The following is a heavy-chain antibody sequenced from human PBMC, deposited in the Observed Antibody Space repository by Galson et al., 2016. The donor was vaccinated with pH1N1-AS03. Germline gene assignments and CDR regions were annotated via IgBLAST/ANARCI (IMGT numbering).Heavy chain of an antibody. CDR2: MTSNNGNT. D-gene: IGHD3-16*01. J-gene: IGHJ4*02. CDR3: ARSFLGETDD. Sequence: SVKVSCKASGYTFTTYDINWVRQAAGQGLEWMGRMTSNNGNTGYAQRFQGRVTMTRNTSISTAYMELSGLQSEDTAVYYCARSFLGETDDWGQGTLVIVSS. V-gene: IGHV1-8*01. CDR1: GYTFTTYD.